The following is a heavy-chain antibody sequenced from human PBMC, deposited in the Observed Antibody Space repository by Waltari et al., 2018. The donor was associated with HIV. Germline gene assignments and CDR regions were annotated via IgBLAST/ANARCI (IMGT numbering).Heavy chain of an antibody. CDR1: ASSISRHYY. Sequence: QVLLQESGPRLVKSSETLSLTCTVSASSISRHYYWCWLRQAPGKGLEWIGSIYRSVTTYYNPSFKTRVTISVNMSKNQYSLKLSSLTAADTAVYYCARDQDYYDSSGYTSYAFDIWGRGTMIIVSS. J-gene: IGHJ3*02. V-gene: IGHV4-38-2*02. CDR2: IYRSVTT. CDR3: ARDQDYYDSSGYTSYAFDI. D-gene: IGHD3-22*01.